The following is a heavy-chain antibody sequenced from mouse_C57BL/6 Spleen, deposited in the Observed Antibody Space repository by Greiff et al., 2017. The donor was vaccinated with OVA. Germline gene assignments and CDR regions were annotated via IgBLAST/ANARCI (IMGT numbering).Heavy chain of an antibody. CDR1: GYSITSGYY. J-gene: IGHJ1*03. D-gene: IGHD1-1*01. V-gene: IGHV3-6*01. CDR2: ISYDGSN. Sequence: ESGPGLVKPSQSLSLTCSVTGYSITSGYYWNWIRQFPGNKLEWMGYISYDGSNNYNPSLKNRISITRDTSKNQFFLKLNSVTTEDTATYYFARALYYGSSYWYFDVWGTGTTVTVSS. CDR3: ARALYYGSSYWYFDV.